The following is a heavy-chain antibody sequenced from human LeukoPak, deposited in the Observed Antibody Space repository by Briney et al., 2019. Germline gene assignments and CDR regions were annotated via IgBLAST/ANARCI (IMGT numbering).Heavy chain of an antibody. CDR2: INHSGST. V-gene: IGHV4-34*01. Sequence: SETLSLTCAVYGGSFSGYYWSWIRQPPGKGLEWIGEINHSGSTNYNPSLKSRVTISVDTSKSQFSLKLSSVTAADTAVYYCARGGMTIFGVVIGRAFDYWGQGTLVTVSS. D-gene: IGHD3-3*01. CDR1: GGSFSGYY. J-gene: IGHJ4*02. CDR3: ARGGMTIFGVVIGRAFDY.